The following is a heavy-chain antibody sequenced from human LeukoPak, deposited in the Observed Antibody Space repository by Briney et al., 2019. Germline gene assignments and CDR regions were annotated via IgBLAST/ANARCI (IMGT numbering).Heavy chain of an antibody. Sequence: PGRSLRLSCTASGFTFGDYAMSWVRQAPGKGLEWVGFIRSKAYGGTTEYAASVKGRFTISRDDSKSIAYLQMNSLKTEDTAVYYCTRPPGPESDYYDSSGYYSLWGQGTLVTVSS. CDR1: GFTFGDYA. D-gene: IGHD3-22*01. J-gene: IGHJ4*02. CDR3: TRPPGPESDYYDSSGYYSL. V-gene: IGHV3-49*04. CDR2: IRSKAYGGTT.